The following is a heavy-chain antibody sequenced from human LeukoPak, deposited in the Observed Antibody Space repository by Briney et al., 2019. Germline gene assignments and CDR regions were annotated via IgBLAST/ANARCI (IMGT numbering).Heavy chain of an antibody. Sequence: SKTLSLTCTVSGGSLSSYYWGWIRQPPGKGLEWIGYIYYSGSTNYNPSLKSRVTISVDMSKNQFSLKLSSVTAADTAVYYCARAGTGGYYYYYGMDVWGQGTTVTVSS. D-gene: IGHD6-19*01. V-gene: IGHV4-59*01. J-gene: IGHJ6*02. CDR2: IYYSGST. CDR3: ARAGTGGYYYYYGMDV. CDR1: GGSLSSYY.